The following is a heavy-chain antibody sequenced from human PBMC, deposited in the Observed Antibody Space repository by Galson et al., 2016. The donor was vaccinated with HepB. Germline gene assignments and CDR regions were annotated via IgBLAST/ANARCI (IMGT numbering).Heavy chain of an antibody. J-gene: IGHJ4*02. CDR3: AKRHEYCPPVGCSVDS. CDR1: GFTFSNRG. Sequence: SLRLSCAASGFTFSNRGMHWVRQAPGKGLEGVAAASVHGGRKFDADSVKGRFIISRDNSNNMLFLQMNSLRADDTAVYYCAKRHEYCPPVGCSVDSWGQGTLVSVSS. CDR2: ASVHGGRK. D-gene: IGHD2/OR15-2a*01. V-gene: IGHV3-30*18.